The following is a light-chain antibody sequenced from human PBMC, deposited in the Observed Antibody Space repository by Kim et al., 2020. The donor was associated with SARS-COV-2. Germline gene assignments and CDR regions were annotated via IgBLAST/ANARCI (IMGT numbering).Light chain of an antibody. CDR3: QQYSSWPIT. Sequence: EIVLTQSPATLSLSPGERATLSFMASQSVSSYFAWYQQKPGQAPSLLIYDASNRATGIPARFSGSWSGTDFTLTISSLEPEDFAVYYCQQYSSWPITFGRGTKVEIK. V-gene: IGKV3-11*01. CDR2: DAS. CDR1: QSVSSY. J-gene: IGKJ4*01.